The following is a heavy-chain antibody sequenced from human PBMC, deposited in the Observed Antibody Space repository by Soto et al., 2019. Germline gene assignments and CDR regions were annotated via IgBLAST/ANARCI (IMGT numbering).Heavy chain of an antibody. J-gene: IGHJ6*03. D-gene: IGHD3-3*01. CDR2: IYYSGST. CDR3: ARRADFWSGYLDPYYYMDV. CDR1: GGSISSSSYY. V-gene: IGHV4-39*01. Sequence: SETLSLTCTVSGGSISSSSYYWGWIRQPPGKGLEWIGSIYYSGSTYYNPSLKSRVTISVDTSKNQFSLKLSSVTAADTAVYYCARRADFWSGYLDPYYYMDVWGKGTTVTVSS.